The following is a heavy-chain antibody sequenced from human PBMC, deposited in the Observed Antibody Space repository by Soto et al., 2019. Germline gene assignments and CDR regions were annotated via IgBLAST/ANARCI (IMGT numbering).Heavy chain of an antibody. V-gene: IGHV1-18*01. J-gene: IGHJ3*02. CDR1: GYTFTSYG. D-gene: IGHD3-3*01. Sequence: ASVKVSCKASGYTFTSYGISWVRQAPGQGLEWMGWISAYNGNTNYAQKLQGRVTMTTDTSTSTAYMELRSLRSDDTAVYYCARGRFRYALNTEGAFDIWGQGTMVTVSS. CDR2: ISAYNGNT. CDR3: ARGRFRYALNTEGAFDI.